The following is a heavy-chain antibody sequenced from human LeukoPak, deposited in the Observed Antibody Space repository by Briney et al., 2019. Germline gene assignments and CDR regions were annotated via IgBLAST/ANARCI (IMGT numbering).Heavy chain of an antibody. J-gene: IGHJ4*02. CDR2: ISSSGSTI. CDR1: GFTFSSYE. D-gene: IGHD6-13*01. Sequence: GGSLRLSCAASGFTFSSYEMNWVRQAPGKGLEWVSYISSSGSTIYYADSVKGRFTISRDNAKNSLYLQMNSLRAEDTAVYYCAKLDRQQLTWGAFYFDYWGQGTLVTVSS. CDR3: AKLDRQQLTWGAFYFDY. V-gene: IGHV3-48*03.